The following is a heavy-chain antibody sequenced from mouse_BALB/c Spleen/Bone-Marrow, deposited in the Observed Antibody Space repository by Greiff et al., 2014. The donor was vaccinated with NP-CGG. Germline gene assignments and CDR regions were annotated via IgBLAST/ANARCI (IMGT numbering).Heavy chain of an antibody. D-gene: IGHD2-3*01. CDR3: IRPYDGYYAWFAY. CDR2: ISSDSTAI. CDR1: GFTFSSFG. J-gene: IGHJ3*01. V-gene: IGHV5-17*02. Sequence: EVKLMESGGGLVQPGGSRKLSCAASGFTFSSFGMHWVRQAPEKGLEWAAYISSDSTAIYYADTVKGRFTISRDNPKNTLFLQMTSLRSEDTAMYYCIRPYDGYYAWFAYWGQGTLVTVSA.